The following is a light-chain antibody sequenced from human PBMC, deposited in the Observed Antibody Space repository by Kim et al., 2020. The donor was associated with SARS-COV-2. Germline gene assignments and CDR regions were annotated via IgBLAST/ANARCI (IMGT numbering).Light chain of an antibody. J-gene: IGLJ2*01. Sequence: SYELTQPPSVSVAPGKTARITCGGNNVGSKSVHWYQQKPGLAPVLVIYYDSDRPSGIPERFSGSNSGNTATLTISRVEAGDEADYYCQVWDRSSDHVVFG. CDR2: YDS. V-gene: IGLV3-21*04. CDR3: QVWDRSSDHVV. CDR1: NVGSKS.